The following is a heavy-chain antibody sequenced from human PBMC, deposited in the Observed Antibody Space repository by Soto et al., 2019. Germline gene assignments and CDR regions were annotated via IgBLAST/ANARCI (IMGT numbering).Heavy chain of an antibody. CDR1: GDPFKKNV. CDR2: TIPALGKT. V-gene: IGHV1-69*10. J-gene: IGHJ6*02. D-gene: IGHD3-10*01. CDR3: ARGPFRPSAMDV. Sequence: EASVKVSCKTSGDPFKKNVFTWVRQAPGQGHEWIGGTIPALGKTHYIEKFQGRVTITVDDATRTMYMELRDLTSEDTAIYYCARGPFRPSAMDVWGQGTTVTVSS.